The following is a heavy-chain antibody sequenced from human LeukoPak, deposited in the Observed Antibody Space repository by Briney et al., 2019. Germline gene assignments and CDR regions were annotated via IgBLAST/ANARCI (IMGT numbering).Heavy chain of an antibody. CDR2: IYTSGST. D-gene: IGHD4-17*01. CDR3: ARAHDYGDYEYYFDY. Sequence: SETLSLTCTVSGGSISSYYWSWIRQPAGKGLEWIGRIYTSGSTNYNPSLKSRVTMSVDTSKNQFSLKLSSVTAADTAVYYCARAHDYGDYEYYFDYWGQGTLVTVSS. CDR1: GGSISSYY. V-gene: IGHV4-4*07. J-gene: IGHJ4*02.